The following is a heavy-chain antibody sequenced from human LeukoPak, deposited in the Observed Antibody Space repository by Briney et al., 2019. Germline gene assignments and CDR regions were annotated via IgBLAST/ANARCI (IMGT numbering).Heavy chain of an antibody. D-gene: IGHD3-10*01. J-gene: IGHJ6*03. V-gene: IGHV3-9*01. CDR1: GFTFDDYA. CDR2: ISWNSGSI. CDR3: AKDFGDSYYYYMDV. Sequence: GGSLRLSCAASGFTFDDYAMHWVRHAPGKGLEWVSGISWNSGSIGYADSVKGRFTISRDNAKNSLYLQMNSLRAEDTALYYCAKDFGDSYYYYMDVWGKGTTVTVSS.